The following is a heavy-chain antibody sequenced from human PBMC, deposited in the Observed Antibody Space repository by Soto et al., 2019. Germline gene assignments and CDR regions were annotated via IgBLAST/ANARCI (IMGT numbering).Heavy chain of an antibody. CDR3: ARANVGGELHKGELEY. D-gene: IGHD1-26*01. J-gene: IGHJ4*02. CDR2: INAGNGKT. CDR1: GYTFNSYV. V-gene: IGHV1-3*01. Sequence: QVQLVQSGAEVKKPGASVKVSCKASGYTFNSYVLHWVLQAPGQRRVWMGWINAGNGKTHYSQKLQGRLTFARDTSASTAYMELSSLRSEDTAVYYCARANVGGELHKGELEYWGPGALVTVSS.